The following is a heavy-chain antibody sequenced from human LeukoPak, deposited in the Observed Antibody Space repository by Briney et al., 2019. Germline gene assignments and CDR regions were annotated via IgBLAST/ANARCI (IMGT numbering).Heavy chain of an antibody. V-gene: IGHV4-4*07. Sequence: SETLSLTCTVSGGSINSYYWTWIRQPAGKGLEWIGRIYTGGSTNYNPSLESRVTMSVDTSKNQFSLKLNSVTAADTAVYYCARQEGGIVGPYWGQGTLVTVSS. CDR1: GGSINSYY. J-gene: IGHJ4*02. D-gene: IGHD1-26*01. CDR2: IYTGGST. CDR3: ARQEGGIVGPY.